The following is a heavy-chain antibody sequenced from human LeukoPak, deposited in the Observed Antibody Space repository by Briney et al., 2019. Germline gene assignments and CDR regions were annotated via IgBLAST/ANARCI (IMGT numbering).Heavy chain of an antibody. Sequence: ASVKVSCKASGYTFTSYDINWVRQATGQGLEWMGWISAYNGNTNYAQKLQGRVTMTTDTSTSTAYMELRSLRSDDTAVYYCARNYYDSSGYDAFDIWGQGTMVTVSS. CDR3: ARNYYDSSGYDAFDI. CDR2: ISAYNGNT. V-gene: IGHV1-18*01. CDR1: GYTFTSYD. D-gene: IGHD3-22*01. J-gene: IGHJ3*02.